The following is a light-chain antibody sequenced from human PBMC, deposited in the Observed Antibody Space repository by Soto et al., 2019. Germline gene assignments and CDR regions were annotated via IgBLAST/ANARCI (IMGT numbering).Light chain of an antibody. Sequence: AIQMTQSPSSLSASVGDRVTVTCRASQDIRSDVGWYQQKPGQAPKVLMYAASRLHSGVPSRFSGSGSGTNFVLTISSLQPEDVATYYCQQSYSTLWTFGQGTKVDIK. CDR3: QQSYSTLWT. CDR1: QDIRSD. J-gene: IGKJ1*01. CDR2: AAS. V-gene: IGKV1-6*01.